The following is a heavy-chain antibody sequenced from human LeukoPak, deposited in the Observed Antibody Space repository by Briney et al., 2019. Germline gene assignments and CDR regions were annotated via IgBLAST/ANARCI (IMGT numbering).Heavy chain of an antibody. V-gene: IGHV1-46*03. Sequence: ASVKVSCKASGYTFTSYYMHWVRQAPGQGLEWMGIINPSGGSTSYAQKFQGRATMTRDTSTSTVYMELSSLRSEDTAVYYCARESVAGPFDYWGQGTLVTVSS. D-gene: IGHD6-19*01. CDR1: GYTFTSYY. CDR2: INPSGGST. J-gene: IGHJ4*02. CDR3: ARESVAGPFDY.